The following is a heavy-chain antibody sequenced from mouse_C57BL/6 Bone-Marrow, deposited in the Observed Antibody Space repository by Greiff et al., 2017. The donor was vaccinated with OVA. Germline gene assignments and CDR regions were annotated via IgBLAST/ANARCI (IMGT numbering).Heavy chain of an antibody. CDR1: GFSLTSYG. Sequence: VQGVESGPGLVAPSQSLSITCTVSGFSLTSYGVDWVRQSPGKGLEWLGVIWGVGSTNYNSALKSRLCISKDNSKSQVFLKMNSLQTDDTAMYYGASDQQCTRITSCFAYWGQGTLVTDSA. D-gene: IGHD2-4*01. CDR2: IWGVGST. J-gene: IGHJ3*01. CDR3: ASDQQCTRITSCFAY. V-gene: IGHV2-6*01.